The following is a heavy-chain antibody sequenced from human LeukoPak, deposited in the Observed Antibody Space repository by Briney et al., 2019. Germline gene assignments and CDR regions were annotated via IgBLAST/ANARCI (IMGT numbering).Heavy chain of an antibody. Sequence: PGGPLRLSCAASGFTFSSYAMHWVRQAPGKGLEYISAISSNGGSTYYADSVKGRFTISRDNSKNTLYLQMGSLRAEDMAVYYCARGYSSRWSSYYFDYWGQGTLVTVSS. CDR1: GFTFSSYA. CDR2: ISSNGGST. D-gene: IGHD6-13*01. J-gene: IGHJ4*02. CDR3: ARGYSSRWSSYYFDY. V-gene: IGHV3-64*02.